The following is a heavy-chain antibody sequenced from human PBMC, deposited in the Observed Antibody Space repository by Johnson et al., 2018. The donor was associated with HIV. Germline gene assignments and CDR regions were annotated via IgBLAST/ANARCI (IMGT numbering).Heavy chain of an antibody. CDR3: ARAYSYGYGDTDALDM. Sequence: QVQLVESGGGLVKPGGSLRLSCGGTGFTFSDYFMSWIRQAPGKGLEWVSYISGSGRSIYYADSLKGRFSISSDNAKNSLYLQMNSLRAEDTAVYFCARAYSYGYGDTDALDMWGQGTMVTVS. CDR1: GFTFSDYF. V-gene: IGHV3-11*04. CDR2: ISGSGRSI. J-gene: IGHJ3*02. D-gene: IGHD5-18*01.